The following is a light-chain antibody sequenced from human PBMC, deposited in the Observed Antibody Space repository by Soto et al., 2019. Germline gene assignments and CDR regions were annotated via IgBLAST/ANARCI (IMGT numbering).Light chain of an antibody. CDR1: SSDDGGYNY. Sequence: QSVLTQPASVSGSPGQSITISCTGTSSDDGGYNYVSWYQQHPCKAPKLMIYDVSNRPSGVSNRFSGSKSGNTSSLTISGLHVEDEADYFCSSYTSSSLHVFGSGTKVTVL. V-gene: IGLV2-14*03. CDR3: SSYTSSSLHV. CDR2: DVS. J-gene: IGLJ1*01.